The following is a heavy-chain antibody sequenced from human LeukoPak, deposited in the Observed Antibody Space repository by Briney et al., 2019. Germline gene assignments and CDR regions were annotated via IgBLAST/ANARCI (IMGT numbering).Heavy chain of an antibody. D-gene: IGHD2-8*02. Sequence: HPGDSERLSCAASGFTFSSYAMSFLPRAPGRGLECVSALSEDFGTYHADSVRGRFTSSTDNSRNTLYLQMTGLRAEDTAVYYCARGNSGHCTGATCSALDYWGQGTLVTVSS. CDR3: ARGNSGHCTGATCSALDY. CDR1: GFTFSSYA. CDR2: LSEDFGT. J-gene: IGHJ4*02. V-gene: IGHV3-23*01.